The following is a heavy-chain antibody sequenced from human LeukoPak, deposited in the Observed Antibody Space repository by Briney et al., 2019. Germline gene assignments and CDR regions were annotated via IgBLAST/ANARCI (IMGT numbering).Heavy chain of an antibody. D-gene: IGHD2-21*01. J-gene: IGHJ4*02. CDR1: GFTFSSSA. CDR2: ISNNGGYT. Sequence: GGSLRLSCAASGFTFSSSAMSWVRQAPGKGLEWVSAISNNGGYTYYADSVQGRFTISRDNSKSTLCLQMNSLRAEDTAVYYCVTDLVIKGYFDYWGQGALVTVSS. CDR3: VTDLVIKGYFDY. V-gene: IGHV3-23*01.